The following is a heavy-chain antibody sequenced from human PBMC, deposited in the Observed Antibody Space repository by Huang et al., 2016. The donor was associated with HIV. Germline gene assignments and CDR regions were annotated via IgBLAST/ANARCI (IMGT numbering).Heavy chain of an antibody. J-gene: IGHJ4*02. CDR3: ANTFHTAAGQYYFEY. D-gene: IGHD6-13*01. Sequence: QLQLQEWGPRLVKPSETLSLTCTVAGGAISSSTYDWSWIRRPPGKGLEWIGNSYESGNTLDNPSLKSRVTIAVDKSKNQFSLKLTSLTAADTAVCYCANTFHTAAGQYYFEYWGQGTLVTVSS. V-gene: IGHV4-39*01. CDR1: GGAISSSTYD. CDR2: SYESGNT.